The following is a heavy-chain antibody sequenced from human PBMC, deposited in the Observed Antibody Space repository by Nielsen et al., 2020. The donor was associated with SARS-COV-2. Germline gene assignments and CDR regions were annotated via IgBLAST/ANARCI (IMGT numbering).Heavy chain of an antibody. V-gene: IGHV3-30*18. CDR2: ISYDGSNK. D-gene: IGHD6-13*01. J-gene: IGHJ6*02. CDR3: AKGTRVKSIAAAGSLMDV. Sequence: GGSLRLSCAAFGFTFSSYGMHWVRQAPGKGLVWVAVISYDGSNKYYADSVKGRFTISRDNSKNTLYLQMNSLRAEETAVYYCAKGTRVKSIAAAGSLMDVWGQGTTVTVSS. CDR1: GFTFSSYG.